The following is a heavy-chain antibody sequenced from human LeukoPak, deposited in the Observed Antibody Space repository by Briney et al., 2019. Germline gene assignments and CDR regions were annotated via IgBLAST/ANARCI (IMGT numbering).Heavy chain of an antibody. Sequence: PSETLSLTCAVSGGSISSSNWWSWVRQPPGKGLEWIGEIYHSGTANYNPSLKSRVTISVDKSKNQFSLKLSSVTAADTAVYYCARVVVVTAARAMNYYYYYYMDVWGKGTTVTISS. J-gene: IGHJ6*03. V-gene: IGHV4-4*02. CDR1: GGSISSSNW. CDR3: ARVVVVTAARAMNYYYYYYMDV. D-gene: IGHD2-21*02. CDR2: IYHSGTA.